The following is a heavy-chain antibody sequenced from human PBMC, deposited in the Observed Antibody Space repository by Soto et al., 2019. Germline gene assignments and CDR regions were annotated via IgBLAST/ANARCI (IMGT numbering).Heavy chain of an antibody. D-gene: IGHD1-26*01. CDR3: ARVVGALGPWFDP. V-gene: IGHV1-18*01. CDR2: ISASNGNT. Sequence: QVQLVQSGAEVKKPGASVKVSCKASGYNFNSYTISWVRQAPGQGLEWMGRISASNGNTNYAQKLQGRVTMTTDTSTSTAYMELRSLRSDDTAVYHCARVVGALGPWFDPWGQGTLVTVSS. CDR1: GYNFNSYT. J-gene: IGHJ5*02.